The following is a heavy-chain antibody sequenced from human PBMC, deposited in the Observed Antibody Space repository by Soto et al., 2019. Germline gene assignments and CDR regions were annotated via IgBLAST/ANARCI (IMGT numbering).Heavy chain of an antibody. V-gene: IGHV3-23*01. D-gene: IGHD2-15*01. J-gene: IGHJ4*02. CDR3: AKATSAECSGVMCYSFGY. Sequence: HPGGSLRLSCAASGFTFSSYAMSWVRQAPGQGLEWVSTFSGGRDTTWYADSVKGRFTVSRDSSKNTLSMQMNSLRAEDTAVYYCAKATSAECSGVMCYSFGYWVQGSLVSVSS. CDR2: FSGGRDTT. CDR1: GFTFSSYA.